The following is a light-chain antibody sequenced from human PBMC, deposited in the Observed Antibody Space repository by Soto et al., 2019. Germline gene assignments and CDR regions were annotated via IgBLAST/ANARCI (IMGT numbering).Light chain of an antibody. CDR2: DVT. Sequence: QSVLTQPPSVSGSPGQSVTISCTGTISDVAGYNYVSWYQHHPGKAPKLLISDVTKRPSWVPDRFSGSKSGSTASLTISDLQAEDEADYYCASYACSNNLVFGGGTKVTVL. V-gene: IGLV2-11*01. J-gene: IGLJ2*01. CDR1: ISDVAGYNY. CDR3: ASYACSNNLV.